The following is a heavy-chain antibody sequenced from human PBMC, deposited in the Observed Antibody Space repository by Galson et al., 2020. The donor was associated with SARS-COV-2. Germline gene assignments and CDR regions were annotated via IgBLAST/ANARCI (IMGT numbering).Heavy chain of an antibody. CDR3: ARDCSSATCYNAFDI. D-gene: IGHD2-2*02. CDR1: GLTVSSNY. V-gene: IGHV3-53*01. CDR2: IYSGGST. Sequence: GGSLRLSCAASGLTVSSNYMSWVRQAPGKGLEWVSIIYSGGSTYYADSVKGRFTISRDNSKNTVYLQMNSLRVEDTAVYYCARDCSSATCYNAFDIWGQGTVVSVSS. J-gene: IGHJ3*02.